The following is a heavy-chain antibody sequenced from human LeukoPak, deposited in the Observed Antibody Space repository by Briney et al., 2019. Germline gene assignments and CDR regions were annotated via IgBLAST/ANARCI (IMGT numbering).Heavy chain of an antibody. CDR1: GYTFTSYD. CDR3: ARRMNYDSRVFQH. CDR2: MNPNSGNT. Sequence: GASVKASCKASGYTFTSYDINWVRQATGQGLEWMGWMNPNSGNTGYAQKFQGRVTMTRNTSISTAYMELSSLTSEDTAVYYCARRMNYDSRVFQHWGQGTLVTVSS. J-gene: IGHJ1*01. V-gene: IGHV1-8*01. D-gene: IGHD3-22*01.